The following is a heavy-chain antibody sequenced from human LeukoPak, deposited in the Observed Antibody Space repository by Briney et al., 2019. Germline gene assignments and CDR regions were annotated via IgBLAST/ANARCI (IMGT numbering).Heavy chain of an antibody. J-gene: IGHJ5*02. CDR2: LSSDSNHI. CDR1: GFTFDDDG. D-gene: IGHD3-10*01. CDR3: VRSRVRGDPFAP. V-gene: IGHV3-9*01. Sequence: GRSRRRSCAVSGFTFDDDGMRCVRHVPGKGLEWVSGLSSDSNHIDYADSVKGRFTISRDNANNYLYLQMNSLRPEDTGLYYCVRSRVRGDPFAPWGQGTLVTVSS.